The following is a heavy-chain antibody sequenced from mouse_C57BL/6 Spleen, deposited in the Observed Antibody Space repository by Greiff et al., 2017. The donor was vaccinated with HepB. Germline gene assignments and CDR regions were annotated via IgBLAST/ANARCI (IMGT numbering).Heavy chain of an antibody. D-gene: IGHD2-4*01. CDR3: ARDEGDYDGYFDV. CDR1: GFTFSDYY. CDR2: INYDGSST. Sequence: EVQLVESEGGLVQPGSSMKLSCTASGFTFSDYYMAWVRQVPEKGLEWVANINYDGSSTYYLDSLKSRFIISRDNAKNILYLQMSSLKSEDTATYYCARDEGDYDGYFDVWGTGTTVTVSS. J-gene: IGHJ1*03. V-gene: IGHV5-16*01.